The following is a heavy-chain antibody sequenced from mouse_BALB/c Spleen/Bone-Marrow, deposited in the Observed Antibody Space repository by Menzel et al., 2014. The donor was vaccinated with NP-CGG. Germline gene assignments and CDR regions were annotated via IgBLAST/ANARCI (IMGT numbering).Heavy chain of an antibody. J-gene: IGHJ2*01. CDR2: INPSTGYT. CDR3: ARWGLRSDY. V-gene: IGHV1-7*01. Sequence: QVQLQQSGAELAKPGASVKMSCKASGYTFTSYWMHWVKQRPGQGLEWIGYINPSTGYTEYNQKFKDKATLTADKSSSTAYMQLSSLTSEDSAVYYCARWGLRSDYWGQGITLTVSS. CDR1: GYTFTSYW. D-gene: IGHD2-4*01.